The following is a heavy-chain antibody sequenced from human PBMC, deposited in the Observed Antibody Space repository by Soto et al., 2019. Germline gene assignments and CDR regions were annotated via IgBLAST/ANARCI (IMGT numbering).Heavy chain of an antibody. J-gene: IGHJ5*02. CDR2: IYYSGSA. CDR1: GGSVSSSDCY. V-gene: IGHV4-31*02. CDR3: ASEVSPNSRGWYTVLVRWFDP. Sequence: SETLSLTRTVSGGSVSSSDCYWSWIRQHPGKGLEWIGYIYYSGSAYYNPSLKSRVTISVDTSKNQFSLKLTSVTAADTAVYYCASEVSPNSRGWYTVLVRWFDPWGQGTLVTVSS. D-gene: IGHD6-19*01.